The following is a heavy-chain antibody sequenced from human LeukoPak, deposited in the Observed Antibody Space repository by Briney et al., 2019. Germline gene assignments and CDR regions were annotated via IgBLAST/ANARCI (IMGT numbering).Heavy chain of an antibody. CDR3: ARWSSAVTGFDY. D-gene: IGHD2-21*02. J-gene: IGHJ4*02. CDR1: GFTFSGYD. Sequence: GGSLRLSCAVSGFTFSGYDMHWVRQATGKGLEWVSAIGTAGDTSYPGSVKGRFTISRENAKNSLYLQMNGLRAGDTAVYYCARWSSAVTGFDYWGQGTLVTVSS. CDR2: IGTAGDT. V-gene: IGHV3-13*01.